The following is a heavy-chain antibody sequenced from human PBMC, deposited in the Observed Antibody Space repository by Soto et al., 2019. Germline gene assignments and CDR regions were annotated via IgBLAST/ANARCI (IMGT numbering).Heavy chain of an antibody. V-gene: IGHV2-5*01. Sequence: QITLKESGPALVKPTQTLTLTCTFSGFSLTTNAVGVGWIRQPPGEALEWLALIYGSDANRYSPSLQSRLTITNDTYKNLLVLTLTNVDPADTATYYCAHRPFLTAPYYFDFWGQGTLVTVSS. CDR3: AHRPFLTAPYYFDF. CDR1: GFSLTTNAVG. J-gene: IGHJ4*02. D-gene: IGHD5-18*01. CDR2: IYGSDAN.